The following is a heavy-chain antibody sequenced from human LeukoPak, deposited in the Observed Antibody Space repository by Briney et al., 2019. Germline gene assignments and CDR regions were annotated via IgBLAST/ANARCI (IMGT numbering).Heavy chain of an antibody. Sequence: GGSLRLSWATAGFTFKNYGMNWVRQAPGKGLEWVSSISGDSSDIYYADSVMGRSTISRDNAKNSVYLQINSLRAEDTAIYYCARRGYSDSSGYDYWGQGTLVTVSS. D-gene: IGHD3-22*01. CDR3: ARRGYSDSSGYDY. J-gene: IGHJ4*02. CDR2: ISGDSSDI. CDR1: GFTFKNYG. V-gene: IGHV3-21*01.